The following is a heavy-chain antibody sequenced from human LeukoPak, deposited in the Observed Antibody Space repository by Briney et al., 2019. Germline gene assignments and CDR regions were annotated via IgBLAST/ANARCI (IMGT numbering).Heavy chain of an antibody. V-gene: IGHV1-2*02. J-gene: IGHJ6*03. CDR3: ARDSEPGFLEWSSTDAYYMDV. CDR2: INPNSGGT. Sequence: ASVKVSCKASGYTFTGYYMHWVRQAPGQGLEWMGWINPNSGGTNYGQKFQGRVTMTRDTSISTAYMELSRLRSDDTAVYYCARDSEPGFLEWSSTDAYYMDVWGKGTTVTVSS. D-gene: IGHD3-3*01. CDR1: GYTFTGYY.